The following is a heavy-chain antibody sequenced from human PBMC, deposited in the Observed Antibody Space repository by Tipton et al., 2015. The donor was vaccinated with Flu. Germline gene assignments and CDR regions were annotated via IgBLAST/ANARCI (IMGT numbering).Heavy chain of an antibody. J-gene: IGHJ4*02. CDR3: ARSQLDD. CDR2: INPNSGAT. V-gene: IGHV1-2*02. CDR1: GYTFTGYY. Sequence: QSGAEVKKPGASVKVSCKTSGYTFTGYYMHWVRQAPGQGPEWMGWINPNSGATNYAQKYQGRVTMTRDTSISTAYMELTRLRSDDTAMYYCARSQLDDWGQGILVIVSS. D-gene: IGHD2-2*03.